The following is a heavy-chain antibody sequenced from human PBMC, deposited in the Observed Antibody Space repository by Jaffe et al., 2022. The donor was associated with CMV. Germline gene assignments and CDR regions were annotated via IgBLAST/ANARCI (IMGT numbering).Heavy chain of an antibody. CDR1: GYTFTTYW. V-gene: IGHV5-51*01. CDR2: IYPGDSDT. Sequence: EVQLVQSGAEVKKPGDSLKISCEGSGYTFTTYWIGWVRQMPGKGLEWMGIIYPGDSDTRYGPSFQGQVTISADNSISTAYLQWSSLRASDTAMYYCARPYNSGSPVGFDLWGQGTLVTVSS. J-gene: IGHJ4*02. CDR3: ARPYNSGSPVGFDL. D-gene: IGHD1-26*01.